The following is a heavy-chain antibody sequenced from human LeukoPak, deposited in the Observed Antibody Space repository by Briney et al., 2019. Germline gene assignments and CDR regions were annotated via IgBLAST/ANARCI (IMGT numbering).Heavy chain of an antibody. Sequence: PGGSLRLSCAASGFTFSSYAMSWVRQAPGKGLEWVSAISGSGGSTYYADSVKGRFTISRDNSKNTLYLQMNSLRAEDTAVYYCAKEGHDYVWGSYRYTWWFDYWGQGTLVTVSS. V-gene: IGHV3-23*01. J-gene: IGHJ4*02. CDR3: AKEGHDYVWGSYRYTWWFDY. CDR2: ISGSGGST. D-gene: IGHD3-16*02. CDR1: GFTFSSYA.